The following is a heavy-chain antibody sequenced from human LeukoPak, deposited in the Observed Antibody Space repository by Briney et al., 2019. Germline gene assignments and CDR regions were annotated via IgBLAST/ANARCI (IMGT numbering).Heavy chain of an antibody. CDR2: IYTSGST. J-gene: IGHJ4*02. Sequence: SETLSLTCTVSGGSISSYYWSWIRQPAGKGLEWIGRIYTSGSTNYNPSLKSRVTMSVDTSKNQFSLKLSSVTAADTAVYYCAGGSLYCSSTSCWGPFDYWGQGTLVTVSS. CDR1: GGSISSYY. CDR3: AGGSLYCSSTSCWGPFDY. V-gene: IGHV4-4*07. D-gene: IGHD2-2*01.